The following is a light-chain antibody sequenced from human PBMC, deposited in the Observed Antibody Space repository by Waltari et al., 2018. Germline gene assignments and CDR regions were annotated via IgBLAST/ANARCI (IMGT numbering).Light chain of an antibody. J-gene: IGLJ3*02. Sequence: PGSPPQFLRKNKASSETKQGAGVPCRFSGAKDTSDSVANLLISGLQAEDEADYYCMILHNRAVVFGGGTRLTFL. V-gene: IGLV5-45*01. CDR3: MILHNRAVV. CDR2: NKASSET.